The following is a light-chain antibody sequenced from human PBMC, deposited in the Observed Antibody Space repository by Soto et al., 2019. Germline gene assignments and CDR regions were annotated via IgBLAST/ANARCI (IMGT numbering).Light chain of an antibody. Sequence: DIQMTQSPSSLSASVGDRVTITCRASQGISTYLGWYQQKPGKVPKSLIYSASSLQSGVPSRFSASGYGTEFTLTITDMQPGDFETYYSQQYYRYPWMFGQGTKVDTK. CDR3: QQYYRYPWM. CDR1: QGISTY. CDR2: SAS. J-gene: IGKJ1*01. V-gene: IGKV1-16*01.